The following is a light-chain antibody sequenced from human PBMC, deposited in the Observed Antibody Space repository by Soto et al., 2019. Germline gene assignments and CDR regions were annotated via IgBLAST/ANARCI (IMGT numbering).Light chain of an antibody. Sequence: EIVLTQSPATLSLSPGERATLSCRASQSVSSYLAWYQQKPGQAPRLLIYDAFKRATGIPARFSGSGSGTDFTLTISSLEPEDFAVYYCQQRSNWPLTFGGGTNVEIK. CDR2: DAF. V-gene: IGKV3-11*01. CDR1: QSVSSY. J-gene: IGKJ4*01. CDR3: QQRSNWPLT.